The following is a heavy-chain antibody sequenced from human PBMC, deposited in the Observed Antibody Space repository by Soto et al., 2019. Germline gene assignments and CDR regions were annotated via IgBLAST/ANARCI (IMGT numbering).Heavy chain of an antibody. J-gene: IGHJ5*02. CDR3: ARHPRRVGWLDP. CDR1: GGSISSSSYY. D-gene: IGHD2-15*01. Sequence: PSETLSLTCTVSGGSISSSSYYWGWIRQPPGKGLEWIGSIYYSGSTYYNPSLKSRVTISVDTSKNQFSLKLSSVTAADTAVYYCARHPRRVGWLDPSGQRTPVTVSS. V-gene: IGHV4-39*01. CDR2: IYYSGST.